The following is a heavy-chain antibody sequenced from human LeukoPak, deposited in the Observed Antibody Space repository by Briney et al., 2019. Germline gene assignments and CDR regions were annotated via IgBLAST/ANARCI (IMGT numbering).Heavy chain of an antibody. J-gene: IGHJ4*02. V-gene: IGHV4-59*12. CDR2: IYYSGRT. D-gene: IGHD7-27*01. CDR3: ARGSNWGDY. Sequence: SETLSLTCTVSGGSMNNYYWTWMRQPPGKGLEWIGYIYYSGRTTEYNPSLKSRVTMSVDTSKNQFSLKLSSVTAADTAVYYCARGSNWGDYWGQGTLVTVSS. CDR1: GGSMNNYY.